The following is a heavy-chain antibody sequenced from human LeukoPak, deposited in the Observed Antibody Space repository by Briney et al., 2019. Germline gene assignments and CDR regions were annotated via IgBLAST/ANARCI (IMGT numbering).Heavy chain of an antibody. CDR2: ISSSGTTI. D-gene: IGHD3-22*01. CDR3: ASSRRDTYYYDSSGYYLSYFDY. CDR1: GFTFSDYY. V-gene: IGHV3-11*01. J-gene: IGHJ4*02. Sequence: PGGSLRLSCAASGFTFSDYYMSWIRQAPGKGLEWVSYISSSGTTIYNADSVKGRFTISRDNAKNSLFLQMNSLRAEDTAVYYCASSRRDTYYYDSSGYYLSYFDYWGQGTLVTVSS.